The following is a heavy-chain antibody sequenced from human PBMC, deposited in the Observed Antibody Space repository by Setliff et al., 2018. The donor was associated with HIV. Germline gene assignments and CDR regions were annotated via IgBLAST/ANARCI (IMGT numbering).Heavy chain of an antibody. J-gene: IGHJ6*03. CDR1: GGSISTYY. Sequence: SETLSLTCTVSGGSISTYYWNWIRQPPGKGLEWIGHIYTNGSTSYSPSLKSRVTISVDTSKNQFSLRLSSVTAAYTAVYYCARDRGGHYTGSYYYMDVWGKGTTVTVSS. D-gene: IGHD3-10*01. CDR2: IYTNGST. V-gene: IGHV4-4*08. CDR3: ARDRGGHYTGSYYYMDV.